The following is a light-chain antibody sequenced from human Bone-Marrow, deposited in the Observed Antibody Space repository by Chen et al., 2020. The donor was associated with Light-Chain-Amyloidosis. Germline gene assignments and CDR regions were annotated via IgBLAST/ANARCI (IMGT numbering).Light chain of an antibody. CDR1: NIGSTS. CDR3: QVWDRSSDRPV. Sequence: SDVLTQPYSASVAPGQTATIACGGNNIGSTSVHWYQQTPGQAPLLVVYDDSDRPSGIPERLSGSNSGNTATLTISRVEAGDEADYYCQVWDRSSDRPVFGGGTKLTVL. V-gene: IGLV3-21*02. CDR2: DDS. J-gene: IGLJ3*02.